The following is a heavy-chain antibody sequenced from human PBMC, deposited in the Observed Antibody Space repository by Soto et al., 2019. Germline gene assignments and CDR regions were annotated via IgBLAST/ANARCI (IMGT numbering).Heavy chain of an antibody. J-gene: IGHJ6*02. CDR2: IIPIFGTA. D-gene: IGHD3-9*01. Sequence: QVQLVQSGAEVKKPGSSVKVSCKASGGTFSSYAISWVRQAPGQGLEWMGGIIPIFGTANYAQKFQGRVTITADESTSKAYMELSSLRSEDTAVYYCAREGRPGYFDWFVQGMDVWGQGTTVTVSS. CDR1: GGTFSSYA. CDR3: AREGRPGYFDWFVQGMDV. V-gene: IGHV1-69*01.